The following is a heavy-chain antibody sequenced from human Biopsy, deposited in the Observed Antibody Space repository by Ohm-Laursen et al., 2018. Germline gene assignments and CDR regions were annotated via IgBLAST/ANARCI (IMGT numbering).Heavy chain of an antibody. CDR2: ISASSSYI. Sequence: SLRLSCAASGVTLSGYGMNWVRQAPGKGLEWVSSISASSSYIYYADSVKGRFTVSRDNTKNTLYLQMNSLRAADTAVYYCARDTRWSPYSMDVWGQGTTVTVSS. V-gene: IGHV3-21*04. CDR3: ARDTRWSPYSMDV. D-gene: IGHD4-23*01. CDR1: GVTLSGYG. J-gene: IGHJ6*02.